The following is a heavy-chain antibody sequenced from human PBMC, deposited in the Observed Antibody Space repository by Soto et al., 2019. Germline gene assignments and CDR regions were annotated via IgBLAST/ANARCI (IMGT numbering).Heavy chain of an antibody. D-gene: IGHD3-22*01. Sequence: GGSLRLSCAASGFTFSDYYMSWIRQAPGKGLEWVSYISSSSSYTNYADSVKGRFTISRDNAKNSLYLQMNSLRAEDTAVYYCARGGSELYYDITEAAFDIWGQGTMVTVSS. CDR2: ISSSSSYT. J-gene: IGHJ3*02. V-gene: IGHV3-11*06. CDR3: ARGGSELYYDITEAAFDI. CDR1: GFTFSDYY.